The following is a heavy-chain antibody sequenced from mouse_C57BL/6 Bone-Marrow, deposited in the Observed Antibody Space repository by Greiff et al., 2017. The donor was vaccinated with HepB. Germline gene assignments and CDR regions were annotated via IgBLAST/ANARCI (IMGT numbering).Heavy chain of an antibody. V-gene: IGHV1-12*01. Sequence: QVQLKQSGAELVRPGASVKMSCKASGYTFTSYNMHWVKQTPRQGLEWIGAIYPGNGDTSYNQKFKGKATLTVDKSSSTAYMQLSSLTSEDSAVYFCARNYYGSRVYAMDYWGQGTSVTVSS. CDR2: IYPGNGDT. CDR3: ARNYYGSRVYAMDY. J-gene: IGHJ4*01. CDR1: GYTFTSYN. D-gene: IGHD1-1*01.